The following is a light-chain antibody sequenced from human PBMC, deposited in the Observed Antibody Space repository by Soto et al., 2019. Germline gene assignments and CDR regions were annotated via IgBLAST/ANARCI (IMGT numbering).Light chain of an antibody. V-gene: IGKV1-5*03. CDR1: QSISSW. J-gene: IGKJ4*01. CDR3: EDYSSSSGLT. CDR2: HAS. Sequence: DIQMTQSPSTLSASVGDRVTITCRASQSISSWLAWYQQKPGKAPKLLIFHASSLKSGVPSRFSGSGSATEYTLTISSLQPDDFATYYCEDYSSSSGLTFGGGTKVEIK.